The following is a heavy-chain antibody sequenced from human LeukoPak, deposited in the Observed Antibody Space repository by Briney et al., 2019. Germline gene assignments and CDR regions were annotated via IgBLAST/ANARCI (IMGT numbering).Heavy chain of an antibody. CDR1: GFTFSAYW. J-gene: IGHJ4*02. D-gene: IGHD4-23*01. Sequence: QPGGSLRLSCAASGFTFSAYWMSWVRQAPGKGLEWVANIRQDGSDKYYVDSVKGRFTISRGNAKNSLYLQMNSLRAEDTAVYYCARRTVVGSYFDYWGQGTPVTVSS. V-gene: IGHV3-7*03. CDR3: ARRTVVGSYFDY. CDR2: IRQDGSDK.